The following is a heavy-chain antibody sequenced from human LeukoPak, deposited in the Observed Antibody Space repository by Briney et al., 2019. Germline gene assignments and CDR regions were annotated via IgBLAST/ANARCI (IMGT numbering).Heavy chain of an antibody. CDR3: AKGFSSSWVYGMDV. J-gene: IGHJ6*02. CDR1: EFTFSSYA. Sequence: PGGSLRLSCEASEFTFSSYAMSWVRQAPGKGLEWVSVISGSGDSAFYADSVKGQFTISRDNSKNTLYLQMNSLRAEDTAVYYCAKGFSSSWVYGMDVWGQGTTVTVSS. V-gene: IGHV3-23*01. D-gene: IGHD6-13*01. CDR2: ISGSGDSA.